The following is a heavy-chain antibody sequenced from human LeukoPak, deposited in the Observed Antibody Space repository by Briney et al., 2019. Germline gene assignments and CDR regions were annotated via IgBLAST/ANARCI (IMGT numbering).Heavy chain of an antibody. CDR2: IYSGGGT. Sequence: PGGSLRLSCAASGFTVSSNYMSWVRQAPGKGLEWVSVIYSGGGTYYADSVKGRFTISRDNSKNTLYLQMNSLRAEDTAVYYCQYCGGDCYSGEGDYWGQGTLVTVSS. CDR3: QYCGGDCYSGEGDY. V-gene: IGHV3-66*01. D-gene: IGHD2-21*02. J-gene: IGHJ4*02. CDR1: GFTVSSNY.